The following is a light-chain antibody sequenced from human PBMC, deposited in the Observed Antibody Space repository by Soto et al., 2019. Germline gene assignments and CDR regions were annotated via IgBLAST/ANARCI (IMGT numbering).Light chain of an antibody. CDR2: DAS. Sequence: EIVLTQSPATLSLSPGERATLSCRASQSVSNHLAWYQQKRGQAPRLLIYDASTRATAIPARFSGRGSVTDFTLTISSLEPEDFAVYYCQQRGDWPLTFGGGTKVEIK. CDR1: QSVSNH. J-gene: IGKJ4*01. V-gene: IGKV3-11*01. CDR3: QQRGDWPLT.